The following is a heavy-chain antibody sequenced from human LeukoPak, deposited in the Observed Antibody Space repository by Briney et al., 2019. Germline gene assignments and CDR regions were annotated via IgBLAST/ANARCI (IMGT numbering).Heavy chain of an antibody. V-gene: IGHV1-46*01. CDR3: ARMARSSWTYYYYYGMDV. D-gene: IGHD6-13*01. J-gene: IGHJ6*02. CDR2: INPSGGST. CDR1: GYTFTSYY. Sequence: ASVKVSCKASGYTFTSYYMHWVRQAPGQGLEWMGIINPSGGSTSYAQKFQGRVTMTRDTSTSTVYMELSSLRSDDTAVYYCARMARSSWTYYYYYGMDVWGQGTTVTVSS.